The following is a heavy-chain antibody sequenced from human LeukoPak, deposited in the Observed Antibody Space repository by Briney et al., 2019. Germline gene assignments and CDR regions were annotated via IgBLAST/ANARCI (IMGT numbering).Heavy chain of an antibody. CDR1: GFTFGDYA. D-gene: IGHD2-8*02. V-gene: IGHV3-49*03. CDR3: SRNVYGTGSYRIDY. J-gene: IGHJ4*02. CDR2: IRSNAYGGTA. Sequence: GGSLRLSCTTFGFTFGDYAMSWIRQAPGKGLEWVGFIRSNAYGGTADYAASVKGRFTISRDDSKSIAYLQMNSLKTEDTAVYYCSRNVYGTGSYRIDYWGQGTLVTVSS.